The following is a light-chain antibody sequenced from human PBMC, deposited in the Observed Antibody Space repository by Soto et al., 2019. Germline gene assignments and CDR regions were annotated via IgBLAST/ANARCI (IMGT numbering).Light chain of an antibody. J-gene: IGLJ2*01. CDR3: SSYTSSSTLWV. CDR1: SSDVGGYNY. CDR2: EVR. Sequence: QSALTQPASVSGSPGQSITISCTGTSSDVGGYNYVSWYQQHPGKAPKLMIYEVRNRPSGVSNRFSGSKSGNTASLTISGLQAEDEADYYCSSYTSSSTLWVFGGGTQLTVL. V-gene: IGLV2-14*01.